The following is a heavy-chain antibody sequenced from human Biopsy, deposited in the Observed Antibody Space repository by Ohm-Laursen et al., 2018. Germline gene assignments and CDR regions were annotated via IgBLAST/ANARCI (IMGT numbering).Heavy chain of an antibody. CDR1: GYTFTSYD. Sequence: ASVKVSCKASGYTFTSYDITWVRQASGQGPEWIGWLNPVSGNSNFGQKFRGRVTVTSDTSISPAYMELSGLTSDDTATYYCGRAVRNQLLTGPWGQGTLVTVTS. V-gene: IGHV1-8*01. D-gene: IGHD1-7*01. CDR3: GRAVRNQLLTGP. CDR2: LNPVSGNS. J-gene: IGHJ5*02.